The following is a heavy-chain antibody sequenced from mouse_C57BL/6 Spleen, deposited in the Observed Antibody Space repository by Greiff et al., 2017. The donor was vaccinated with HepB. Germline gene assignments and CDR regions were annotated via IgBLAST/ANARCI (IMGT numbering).Heavy chain of an antibody. CDR1: GFSLTSYG. J-gene: IGHJ2*01. V-gene: IGHV2-5*01. CDR2: IWRGGST. CDR3: AKNGGYYFDY. Sequence: VQLQQSGPGLVQPSQSLSITCTVSGFSLTSYGVHWVRQSPGKGLEWLGVIWRGGSTDYNAAFMSRLSITTDNSKSQVFFKMNSLQADDTAIYYCAKNGGYYFDYWGQGTTLTVSS.